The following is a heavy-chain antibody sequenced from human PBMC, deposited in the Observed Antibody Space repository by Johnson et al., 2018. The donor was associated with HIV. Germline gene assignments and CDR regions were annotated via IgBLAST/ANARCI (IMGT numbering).Heavy chain of an antibody. Sequence: QVQLVESGGGVVQPGGSLRLSCAASGFTFSSYGMHWVRQAPGKGLEWVAFIRYDGSNKYYADSVKGRFTISRDNAKKSLYLQMNSLRAEDTAVYYCAKDPVVTRAFDIWGQGTMVTVSS. CDR1: GFTFSSYG. CDR3: AKDPVVTRAFDI. J-gene: IGHJ3*02. CDR2: IRYDGSNK. V-gene: IGHV3-30*02. D-gene: IGHD4-23*01.